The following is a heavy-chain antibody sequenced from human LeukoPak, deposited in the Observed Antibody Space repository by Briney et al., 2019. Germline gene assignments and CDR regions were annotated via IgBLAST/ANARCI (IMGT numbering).Heavy chain of an antibody. J-gene: IGHJ4*02. V-gene: IGHV3-23*01. D-gene: IGHD4-17*01. Sequence: GGSLRLSCAASGFTFSSYAMSWVRQAPGKGLEWVSAISGSGGSTYYADSVKGRFTISRDNSKNTLYLQINSLRAEDTAVYYCAKDLGNRAVTNYFDYWGQGTLVTVSS. CDR2: ISGSGGST. CDR3: AKDLGNRAVTNYFDY. CDR1: GFTFSSYA.